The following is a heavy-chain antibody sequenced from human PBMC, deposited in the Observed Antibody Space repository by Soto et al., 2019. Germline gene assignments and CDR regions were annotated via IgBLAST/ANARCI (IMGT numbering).Heavy chain of an antibody. CDR1: GGSISSSNW. V-gene: IGHV4-4*02. CDR2: IYHSGST. D-gene: IGHD5-18*01. J-gene: IGHJ6*02. CDR3: AIAFAAMTSGDYYYYGMDV. Sequence: SETLSLTCAVSGGSISSSNWWSWVRQPPGKGLEWIGEIYHSGSTNYNPSLKSRVTISVDKSKNQFSLKLSSVTAADTAVYYCAIAFAAMTSGDYYYYGMDVWGQGTTVTVSS.